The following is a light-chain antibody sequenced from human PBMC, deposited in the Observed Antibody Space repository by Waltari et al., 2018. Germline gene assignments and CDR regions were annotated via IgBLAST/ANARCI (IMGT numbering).Light chain of an antibody. CDR2: DVT. J-gene: IGLJ1*01. V-gene: IGLV2-14*01. CDR3: SSYTSSITYV. CDR1: SSDVGGHNA. Sequence: QSAPTQPASVSGSPGQSIPISCTGTSSDVGGHNAVSWYQQHPGKAPKLMIYDVTNRPSGVSNRFSGSKSGNTASLTISGLQAEDEADYYCSSYTSSITYVFGTGTKVTVL.